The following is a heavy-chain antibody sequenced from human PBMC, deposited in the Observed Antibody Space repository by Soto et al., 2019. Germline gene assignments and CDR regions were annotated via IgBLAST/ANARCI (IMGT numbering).Heavy chain of an antibody. Sequence: HPGGSLRLSCAASGFTFSSYDMHWVRQATGKGLEWVSAIGTAGDTYYPGSVKGRFTISRENAKNSLYLQMNSLRAGDTAVYYCARGPGYYCSGGSCSVTTPGYYGMDVWGQGTTVTVSS. J-gene: IGHJ6*02. CDR3: ARGPGYYCSGGSCSVTTPGYYGMDV. D-gene: IGHD2-15*01. CDR1: GFTFSSYD. V-gene: IGHV3-13*01. CDR2: IGTAGDT.